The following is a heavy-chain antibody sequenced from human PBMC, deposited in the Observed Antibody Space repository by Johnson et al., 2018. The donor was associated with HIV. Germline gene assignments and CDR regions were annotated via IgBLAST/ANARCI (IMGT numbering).Heavy chain of an antibody. D-gene: IGHD5-18*01. CDR2: ISYDGSNK. Sequence: QMLLVESGGGVVQPGGSLRLSCAASGFTFTTYAMHWVRQAPGKGLEWVAVISYDGSNKYYADSVKGRFTISRDNSKNTLYLQMNSLRAEDTAVYYCARVTHIQLWANDAFDIWGQGTMVTVSS. CDR1: GFTFTTYA. CDR3: ARVTHIQLWANDAFDI. V-gene: IGHV3-30-3*01. J-gene: IGHJ3*02.